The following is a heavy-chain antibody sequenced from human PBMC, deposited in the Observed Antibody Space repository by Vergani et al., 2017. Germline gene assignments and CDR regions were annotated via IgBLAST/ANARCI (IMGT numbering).Heavy chain of an antibody. Sequence: EVQLVESGGGLVQPGGSLRLSCAASGFILSHYWMSWVRQAPGKGLEWVANINQDGSEKYHVDSVKGRFTISRDNAKNSLYLQTNSLRAEDTALYYCARINYYGSSGYSLTRWHNWFDPGGQGTLITFSS. CDR1: GFILSHYW. CDR2: INQDGSEK. D-gene: IGHD3-22*01. J-gene: IGHJ5*02. CDR3: ARINYYGSSGYSLTRWHNWFDP. V-gene: IGHV3-7*01.